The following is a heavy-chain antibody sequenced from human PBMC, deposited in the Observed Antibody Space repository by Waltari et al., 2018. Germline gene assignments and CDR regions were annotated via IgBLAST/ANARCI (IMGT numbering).Heavy chain of an antibody. CDR2: IYYSGST. V-gene: IGHV4-31*03. Sequence: QVQLQESGPGLVKPSQTLSLTCTVSGGSISSGGYYWSWIRQHPGKGLEWIGYIYYSGSTYYNPSLKSRVTISVDTSKNQFSLKLSSVTAADTAVYYCARDAYGSGSNYYGMDVWGQGTTVTVSS. CDR1: GGSISSGGYY. D-gene: IGHD3-10*01. CDR3: ARDAYGSGSNYYGMDV. J-gene: IGHJ6*02.